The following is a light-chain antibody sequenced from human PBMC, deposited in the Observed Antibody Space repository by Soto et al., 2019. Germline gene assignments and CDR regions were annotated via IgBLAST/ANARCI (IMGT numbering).Light chain of an antibody. CDR3: QVWDSSSDHRVV. V-gene: IGLV3-21*04. J-gene: IGLJ2*01. CDR2: YDS. Sequence: SYEVTQPPSVSVAPGKTARITCGGNNIESKSVHWYQQKPGQAPVLVIYYDSDRPSGIPERFSGSNSGNTTTLTISRVEAGDEADYYCQVWDSSSDHRVVFGGGTQLTVL. CDR1: NIESKS.